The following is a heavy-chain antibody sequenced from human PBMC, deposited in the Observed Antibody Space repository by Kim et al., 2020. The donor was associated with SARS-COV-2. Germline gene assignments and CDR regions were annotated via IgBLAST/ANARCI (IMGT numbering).Heavy chain of an antibody. J-gene: IGHJ4*02. Sequence: GGSLRLSCAASGFTFSSYAMSWVRQAPGKGLEWVSAISVSGGSTYYADSVKGRFTISRDNSKNTLYLQMNSLRAEDTAVYYCARTATNEYYFDYWGQGTLVTVSS. CDR3: ARTATNEYYFDY. CDR2: ISVSGGST. D-gene: IGHD1-1*01. V-gene: IGHV3-23*01. CDR1: GFTFSSYA.